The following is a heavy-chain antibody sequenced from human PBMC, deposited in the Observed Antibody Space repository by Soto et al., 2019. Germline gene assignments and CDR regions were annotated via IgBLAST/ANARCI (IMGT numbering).Heavy chain of an antibody. CDR1: GGSFSGYY. D-gene: IGHD3-9*01. CDR2: INHSGST. V-gene: IGHV4-34*01. J-gene: IGHJ4*02. Sequence: SETLSLTCAVYGGSFSGYYWSWIRQPPGKGLEWIGEINHSGSTNYNPSLKSRVTISVDTSKNQFSLKLSSVTAADTAVYYCARGQLDRAHVLRYFDWLLSYWGQGTLVTVSS. CDR3: ARGQLDRAHVLRYFDWLLSY.